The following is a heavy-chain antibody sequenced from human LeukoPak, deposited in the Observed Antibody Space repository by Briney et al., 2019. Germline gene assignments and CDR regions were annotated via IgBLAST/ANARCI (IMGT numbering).Heavy chain of an antibody. CDR3: ARHARSSTQVGGSYYFDY. J-gene: IGHJ4*02. CDR2: IYYSGST. D-gene: IGHD6-13*01. V-gene: IGHV4-61*05. Sequence: PSETLSLTCTVSGGSISSSSYYWGWIRQPPGKGLEWIGYIYYSGSTNYNPSLKSRVTISVDTSKNQFSLKLSSVTAADTAVYYCARHARSSTQVGGSYYFDYWGQGTLVTVSS. CDR1: GGSISSSSYY.